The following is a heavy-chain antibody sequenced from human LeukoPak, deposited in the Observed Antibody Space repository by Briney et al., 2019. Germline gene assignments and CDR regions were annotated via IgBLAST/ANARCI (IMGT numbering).Heavy chain of an antibody. CDR3: ARGIAADKSFDY. V-gene: IGHV4-34*01. J-gene: IGHJ4*02. D-gene: IGHD6-25*01. Sequence: SETLSLTCAVYGGSFSGYYWSWIRQPPGKGLEWIGEINHSGSTNYNPSLKSRVTISVDTSKNQFSLKLSSVTAADTAVYYCARGIAADKSFDYWGQGTLVTVSS. CDR1: GGSFSGYY. CDR2: INHSGST.